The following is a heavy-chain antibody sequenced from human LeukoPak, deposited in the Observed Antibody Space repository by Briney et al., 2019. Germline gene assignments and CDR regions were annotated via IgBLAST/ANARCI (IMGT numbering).Heavy chain of an antibody. J-gene: IGHJ4*02. V-gene: IGHV3-30-3*01. CDR3: AREANYGSGSPDY. CDR2: ISYDGSNK. D-gene: IGHD3-10*01. CDR1: GFTFSSYA. Sequence: GGSLRLSCAASGFTFSSYAMHWVRQAPGKGLEWVAVISYDGSNKYYADSVKGRFTISRDNAKNSLYLQMNSLRAEDAAVYYCAREANYGSGSPDYWGQGTLVTVSS.